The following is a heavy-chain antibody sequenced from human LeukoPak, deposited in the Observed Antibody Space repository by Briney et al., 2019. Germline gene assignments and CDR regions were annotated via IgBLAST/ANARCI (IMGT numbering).Heavy chain of an antibody. CDR1: GGSISSYY. J-gene: IGHJ6*02. D-gene: IGHD6-19*01. CDR2: IYYSGST. V-gene: IGHV4-59*01. CDR3: AREVYSSGWYFYGMDV. Sequence: PSETLSLTCTVSGGSISSYYWSWIRQPPGKGLEWIGYIYYSGSTNYNPSLKSRVTISVDKSKNQFSLKLSSVTDADTAVYYCAREVYSSGWYFYGMDVWGQGTTVTVSS.